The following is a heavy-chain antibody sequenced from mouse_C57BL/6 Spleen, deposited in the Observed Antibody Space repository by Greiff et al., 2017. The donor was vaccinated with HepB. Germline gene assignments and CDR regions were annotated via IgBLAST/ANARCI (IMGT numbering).Heavy chain of an antibody. Sequence: EVKLMESGGDLVKPGGSLKLSCAASGFTFSSYGMSWVRQTPDKRLEWVATISSGGSYTYYPDSVKGRFTISRDNAKNTLYLQMSSLKSEDTAMYYCARQGEQLGRRYFDYWGQGTTLTVSS. V-gene: IGHV5-6*01. D-gene: IGHD4-1*02. CDR2: ISSGGSYT. CDR3: ARQGEQLGRRYFDY. J-gene: IGHJ2*01. CDR1: GFTFSSYG.